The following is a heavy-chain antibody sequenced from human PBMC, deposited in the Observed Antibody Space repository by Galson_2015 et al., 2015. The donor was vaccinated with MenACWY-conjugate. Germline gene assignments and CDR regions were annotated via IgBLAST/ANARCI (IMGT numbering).Heavy chain of an antibody. V-gene: IGHV1-18*01. D-gene: IGHD6-19*01. J-gene: IGHJ3*02. CDR1: GYTFISFG. CDR3: ARRSGWTNDAFDI. CDR2: ISPYNGNT. Sequence: SVKVSCKASGYTFISFGISWVRQAPGQGLEWMGWISPYNGNTNYAQKLQGKVTMTTDTSTSTAYMELRSLRSDDTAVYYCARRSGWTNDAFDIWGQGTMVTVSS.